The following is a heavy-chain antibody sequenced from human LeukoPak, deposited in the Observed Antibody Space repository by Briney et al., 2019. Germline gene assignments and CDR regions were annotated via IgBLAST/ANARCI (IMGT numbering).Heavy chain of an antibody. Sequence: PGGSLRLSCAASGFTFSSYSMNWVRQVPGKGLEWVSSIGSSSSYIYYADSVKGRFTISRDNAKNSLYLQIHSLRAEDTAVYYCARLPNVLRFLEWLSDYYYGMDVWGQGTTVTVSS. CDR2: IGSSSSYI. V-gene: IGHV3-21*01. CDR3: ARLPNVLRFLEWLSDYYYGMDV. CDR1: GFTFSSYS. J-gene: IGHJ6*02. D-gene: IGHD3-3*01.